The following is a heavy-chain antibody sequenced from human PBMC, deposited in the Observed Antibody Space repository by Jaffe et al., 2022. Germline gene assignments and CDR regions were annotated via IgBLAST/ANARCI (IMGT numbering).Heavy chain of an antibody. CDR2: IYWDDDK. CDR3: AHPTPYGDYGDYFDY. CDR1: GFSLSTSGVG. D-gene: IGHD4-17*01. J-gene: IGHJ4*02. V-gene: IGHV2-5*02. Sequence: QITLKESGPTLVKPTQTLTLTCTFSGFSLSTSGVGVGWIRQPPGKALEWLALIYWDDDKRYSPSLKSRLTITKDTSKNQVVLTMTNMDPVDTATYYCAHPTPYGDYGDYFDYWGQGTLVTVSS.